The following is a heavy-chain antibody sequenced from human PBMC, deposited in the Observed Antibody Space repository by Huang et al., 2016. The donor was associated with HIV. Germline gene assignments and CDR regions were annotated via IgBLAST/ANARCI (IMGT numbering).Heavy chain of an antibody. CDR1: GYTFTGYY. CDR2: INLNSGGA. CDR3: ASRGYSGYDIKLDY. J-gene: IGHJ4*02. V-gene: IGHV1-2*02. Sequence: QVQLVQSGAEVKKPGASVKVSCKASGYTFTGYYMQWVRQAPGQGLEWKGWINLNSGGATYAPKFHGGITMTGDTSISTAYMELGRLTADDAAVYYCASRGYSGYDIKLDYWGQGTLVTVSS. D-gene: IGHD5-12*01.